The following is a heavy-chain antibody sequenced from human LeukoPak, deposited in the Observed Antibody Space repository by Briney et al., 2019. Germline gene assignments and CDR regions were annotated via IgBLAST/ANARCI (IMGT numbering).Heavy chain of an antibody. CDR1: GFTFSSYG. CDR2: ISYDGSNK. Sequence: GGSLRLSCAASGFTFSSYGMHWVRQAPGKGLECVAVISYDGSNKYYADSVKGRFTISRDNSKNTLYLQMNSLRAEDTAVYYCAKGFDWLLFKSVYFDYWGQGTLVTVSS. D-gene: IGHD3-9*01. CDR3: AKGFDWLLFKSVYFDY. J-gene: IGHJ4*02. V-gene: IGHV3-30*18.